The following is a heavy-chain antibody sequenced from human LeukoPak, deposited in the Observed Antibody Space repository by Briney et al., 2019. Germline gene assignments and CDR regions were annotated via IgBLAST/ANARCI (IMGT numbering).Heavy chain of an antibody. J-gene: IGHJ4*02. CDR2: VKSDGSEK. D-gene: IGHD3-9*01. V-gene: IGHV3-7*01. CDR3: ATRVELRYFDWLLPSGFDY. Sequence: GGSLRLSCAASGFSFSGYWMTWVRQAPGKGLEWVANVKSDGSEKYYVDSVKGRFTISRDNAKNSLYLQMNSLRAEDAAVYYCATRVELRYFDWLLPSGFDYWGQGTLVTVSS. CDR1: GFSFSGYW.